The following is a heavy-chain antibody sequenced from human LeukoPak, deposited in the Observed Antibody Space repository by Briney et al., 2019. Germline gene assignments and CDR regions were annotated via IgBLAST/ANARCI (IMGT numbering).Heavy chain of an antibody. CDR2: INHSGST. Sequence: SETLSLTCAVYGGSFSGYYWSWIRQPPGKGLEWIGEINHSGSTNYNPSLKSRVTISVDTSKNQFSLKLSSVTAADTAVYYCARLYSSSLGRVFDYWGQGTLVTVSS. CDR1: GGSFSGYY. J-gene: IGHJ4*02. V-gene: IGHV4-34*01. D-gene: IGHD6-13*01. CDR3: ARLYSSSLGRVFDY.